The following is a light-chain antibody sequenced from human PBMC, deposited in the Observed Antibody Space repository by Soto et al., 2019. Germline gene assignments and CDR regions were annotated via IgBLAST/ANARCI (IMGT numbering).Light chain of an antibody. J-gene: IGKJ1*01. CDR2: KAS. CDR3: QQYNSYS. CDR1: QSISSW. V-gene: IGKV1-5*03. Sequence: DIQMTQSPSIVSASLGDRFTITCRASQSISSWLAWYQQKPGKAPNLLIYKASHLENGVPSRFSGSGSGTEFTLTISSLQPDDFATYYFQQYNSYSFGQGTKVDIK.